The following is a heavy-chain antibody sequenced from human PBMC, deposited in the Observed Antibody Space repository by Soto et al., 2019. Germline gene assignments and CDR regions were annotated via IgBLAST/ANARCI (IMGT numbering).Heavy chain of an antibody. J-gene: IGHJ5*02. Sequence: LTCSVSGGSINSSSYFWGWVRQPPGKGLEWIGSIYYSGSTYYNPSLRSRVTISVDTSKNQFSLKLSSVTAADTAVFYCARHYSSGSRNWFDPWGQGTLVTVSS. CDR1: GGSINSSSYF. V-gene: IGHV4-39*01. CDR2: IYYSGST. D-gene: IGHD6-19*01. CDR3: ARHYSSGSRNWFDP.